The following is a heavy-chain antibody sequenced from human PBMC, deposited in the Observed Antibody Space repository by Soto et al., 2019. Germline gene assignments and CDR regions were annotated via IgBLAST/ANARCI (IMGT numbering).Heavy chain of an antibody. CDR3: AREENSSGWSDAFDI. Sequence: PGGSLRLSCTASGFTFSSYAMSWVRQAPGKGLEWVSGIGSSNGGSRFYADSVKGRFTISRDNAKNSLYLQMNSLRAEDTAVYYCAREENSSGWSDAFDIWGQGTMVTVSS. D-gene: IGHD6-19*01. CDR2: IGSSNGGSR. CDR1: GFTFSSYA. V-gene: IGHV3-21*01. J-gene: IGHJ3*02.